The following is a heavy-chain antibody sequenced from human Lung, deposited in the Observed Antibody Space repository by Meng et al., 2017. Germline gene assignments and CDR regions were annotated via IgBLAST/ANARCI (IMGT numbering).Heavy chain of an antibody. J-gene: IGHJ4*02. CDR3: ARGPTTMAHDFDY. CDR1: GGSFSDYY. Sequence: QVELQQWGEVLVKPSETLSRTFVVSGGSFSDYYWSWIRQPPGKGLEWSGEINHSGSTNYNPSRESRATISVDTSQNNLSLKLSSVTAADAAVYYCARGPTTMAHDFDYWGQGTLVTVSS. D-gene: IGHD4-11*01. V-gene: IGHV4-34*01. CDR2: INHSGST.